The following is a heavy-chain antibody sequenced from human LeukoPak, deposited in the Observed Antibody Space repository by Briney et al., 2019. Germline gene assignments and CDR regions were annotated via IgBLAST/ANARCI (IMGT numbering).Heavy chain of an antibody. J-gene: IGHJ4*02. D-gene: IGHD3-16*01. CDR2: IGTAGDT. V-gene: IGHV3-13*01. CDR3: ARDDRLFGGSGFDY. Sequence: GGSLRLSCAASGFTFSSYDMHWVRQATGKGLEWVSAIGTAGDTYYPGSVKGRFTISRENAKNSLYLQMNSLRAGDTAVYYCARDDRLFGGSGFDYWSQGTLVTVSS. CDR1: GFTFSSYD.